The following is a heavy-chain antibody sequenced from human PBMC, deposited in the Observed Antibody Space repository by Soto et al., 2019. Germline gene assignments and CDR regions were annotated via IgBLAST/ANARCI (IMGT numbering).Heavy chain of an antibody. V-gene: IGHV4-59*08. J-gene: IGHJ6*02. CDR1: GDSISSYN. CDR2: FRSGGGT. Sequence: QVQLQESGPGLVKPSETLSLTCTVSGDSISSYNLAWIRQPPGKGLEWIGYFRSGGGTSYNPSLKRRVAISADTSMKQFALRLSSVPAADTAVYYCVRQGIGVLHGLVDVWGQGTTVTVSS. D-gene: IGHD3-10*01. CDR3: VRQGIGVLHGLVDV.